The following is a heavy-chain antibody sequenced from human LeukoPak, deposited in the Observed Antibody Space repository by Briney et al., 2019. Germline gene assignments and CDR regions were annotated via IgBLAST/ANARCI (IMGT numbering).Heavy chain of an antibody. J-gene: IGHJ5*02. CDR2: IYYSGST. D-gene: IGHD2-21*01. CDR1: GGSISSSSYY. CDR3: ARQRVVMSLRAPWFDP. Sequence: SETLSLTRTVSGGSISSSSYYWGWIRQPPGKGLEWIGSIYYSGSTYYNPSLKSRVTISVDTSKNQFSLKLSSVTAADTAVYYCARQRVVMSLRAPWFDPWGQGTLVTVSS. V-gene: IGHV4-39*01.